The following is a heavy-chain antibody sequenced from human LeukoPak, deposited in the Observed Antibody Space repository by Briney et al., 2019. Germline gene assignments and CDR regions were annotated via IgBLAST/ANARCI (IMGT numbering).Heavy chain of an antibody. V-gene: IGHV1-2*02. D-gene: IGHD3-22*01. J-gene: IGHJ4*02. CDR2: INPNSGGT. CDR3: ARENYDSSGYPLDY. Sequence: ASVKVSCKASGYTFTGYYMHWVRQAPGQGLEWMGWINPNSGGTNYAQKFKGRVTMARETSISTAYMELSRLRSDDTAVYYCARENYDSSGYPLDYWGQGTLVTVSS. CDR1: GYTFTGYY.